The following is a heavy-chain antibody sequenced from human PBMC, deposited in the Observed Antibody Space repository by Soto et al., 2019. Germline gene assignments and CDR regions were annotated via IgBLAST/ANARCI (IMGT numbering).Heavy chain of an antibody. CDR2: INGNGGVT. V-gene: IGHV3-23*01. CDR1: GLTFSSYA. D-gene: IGHD4-17*01. J-gene: IGHJ4*02. Sequence: EVHLLESGGGFIQPGGSLRLSCAASGLTFSSYALTWVRQAPGKGLEWVSSINGNGGVTKYADSVKGRFTISRDNSNNMLYLQMSSLRAVDTAVYYCASDPNGDYVGAFDYWGPGTLVTVSS. CDR3: ASDPNGDYVGAFDY.